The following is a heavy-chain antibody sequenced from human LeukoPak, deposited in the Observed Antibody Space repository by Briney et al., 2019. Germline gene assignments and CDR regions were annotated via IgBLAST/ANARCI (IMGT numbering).Heavy chain of an antibody. CDR2: IIPIFGTA. CDR3: AKDLGYSSSPDF. J-gene: IGHJ4*02. CDR1: GGTFSSYA. V-gene: IGHV1-69*05. D-gene: IGHD6-13*01. Sequence: GASVKVSCKASGGTFSSYAISWVRQAPGQGLEWMGRIIPIFGTANCAQKFQGRVTITTDESTSTAYMELSSLRTEDTALYYCAKDLGYSSSPDFWGQGTLVTVSS.